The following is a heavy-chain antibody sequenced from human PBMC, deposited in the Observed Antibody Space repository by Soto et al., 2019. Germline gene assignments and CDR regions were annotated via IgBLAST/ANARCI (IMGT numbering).Heavy chain of an antibody. CDR3: ARRCTGAIESIGRWGMDV. CDR2: IKTDGSEK. D-gene: IGHD2-8*02. V-gene: IGHV3-7*04. Sequence: GGSLRLSCAASGFIFSNYWMSWVRQAPGKGLEWVANIKTDGSEKYYVASVKDRFTISRDNAKNSLYLQMNSLRAEDTAVYYCARRCTGAIESIGRWGMDVWGQGTTLTVSS. CDR1: GFIFSNYW. J-gene: IGHJ6*02.